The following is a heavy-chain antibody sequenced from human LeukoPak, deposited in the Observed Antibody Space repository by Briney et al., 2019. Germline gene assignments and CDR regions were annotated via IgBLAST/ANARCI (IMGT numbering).Heavy chain of an antibody. CDR1: GGTFSSYA. CDR2: IIPIFGTA. CDR3: AIDPGIAAAGSHGY. V-gene: IGHV1-69*05. Sequence: SVKVSCKASGGTFSSYAISWVRQAPGQGLEWMGGIIPIFGTANYAQKFQGRVTITTDESTSTAYMELSSLRSEDTAVYYCAIDPGIAAAGSHGYWGQGTLVTVSS. D-gene: IGHD6-13*01. J-gene: IGHJ4*02.